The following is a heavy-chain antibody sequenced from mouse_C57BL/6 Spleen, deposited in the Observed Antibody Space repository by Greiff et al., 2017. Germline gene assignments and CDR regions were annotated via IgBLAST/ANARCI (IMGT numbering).Heavy chain of an antibody. CDR2: IDPSDSYT. CDR3: AKANFCAY. V-gene: IGHV1-50*01. J-gene: IGHJ3*01. CDR1: GYTFTSYW. Sequence: QVQLKQPGAELVKPGASVKLSCKASGYTFTSYWMQWVKQRPGQGLEWIGEIDPSDSYTNYNQKFKGKATLTVDTSSSTAYMQLSSLTSEDSAVYYCAKANFCAYWGQGTLVTVSA. D-gene: IGHD3-2*02.